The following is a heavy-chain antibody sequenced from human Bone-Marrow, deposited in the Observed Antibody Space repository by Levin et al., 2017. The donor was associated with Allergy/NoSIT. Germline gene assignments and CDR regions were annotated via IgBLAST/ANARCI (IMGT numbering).Heavy chain of an antibody. CDR2: IYSGGST. D-gene: IGHD1-20*01. V-gene: IGHV3-53*01. Sequence: GGSLRLSCAASGFTVSSNYMSWVRQAPGKGLEWVSVIYSGGSTYYADSVKGRFTISRDNSKNTLYLQMNSLRAEDTAVYYCARGLESITGTNWFDPWGQGTLVTVSS. CDR3: ARGLESITGTNWFDP. CDR1: GFTVSSNY. J-gene: IGHJ5*02.